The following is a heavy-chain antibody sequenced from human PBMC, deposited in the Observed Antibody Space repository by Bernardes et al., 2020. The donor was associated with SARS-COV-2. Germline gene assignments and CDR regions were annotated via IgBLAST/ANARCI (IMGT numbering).Heavy chain of an antibody. CDR1: GFTFSNYG. V-gene: IGHV3-33*01. J-gene: IGHJ4*02. CDR3: ARDGWCTTTSCYGTFDS. Sequence: SLRLSCATSGFTFSNYGMHWVRQAPGKGLEWVAVIWNDGRNEYYADSVKGRFTISRDNSKNTLYLQMNSLRAEDTAVYYCARDGWCTTTSCYGTFDSWGQGTLVTVSS. CDR2: IWNDGRNE. D-gene: IGHD2-2*01.